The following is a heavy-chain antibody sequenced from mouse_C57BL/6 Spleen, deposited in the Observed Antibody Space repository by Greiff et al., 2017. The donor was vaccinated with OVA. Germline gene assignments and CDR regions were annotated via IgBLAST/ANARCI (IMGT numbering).Heavy chain of an antibody. J-gene: IGHJ3*01. Sequence: VKLQESGPELVKPGASVKISCKASGYSFTSYYIHWVKQRPGQGLEWIGWIYPGSGNTKYNEKFKGKATLTADTSSSTAYMQLSSLTSEDSAVYYCAREEIYDGPWFAYWGQGTLVTVSA. CDR1: GYSFTSYY. CDR2: IYPGSGNT. CDR3: AREEIYDGPWFAY. D-gene: IGHD2-3*01. V-gene: IGHV1-66*01.